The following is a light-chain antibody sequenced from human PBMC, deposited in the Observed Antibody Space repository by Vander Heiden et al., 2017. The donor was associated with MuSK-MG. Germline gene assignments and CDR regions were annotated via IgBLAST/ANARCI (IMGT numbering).Light chain of an antibody. CDR2: GAS. Sequence: LVITRSPDSPASSPSEWATINCRSSQSVSYSSNNKNYLAWYQQKPGQPPKLLIDGASTREAGVPDRFSGSGSGTDFTLTISSLQAEDVAVYYCQQYYSTPVTFGQGTKLEIK. J-gene: IGKJ2*01. CDR3: QQYYSTPVT. CDR1: QSVSYSSNNKNY. V-gene: IGKV4-1*01.